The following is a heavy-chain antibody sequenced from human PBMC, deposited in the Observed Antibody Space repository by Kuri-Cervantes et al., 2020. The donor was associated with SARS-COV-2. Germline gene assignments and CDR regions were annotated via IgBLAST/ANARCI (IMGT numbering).Heavy chain of an antibody. V-gene: IGHV3-74*01. CDR3: ARAFLRGGSDY. CDR1: GFTFSNYW. J-gene: IGHJ4*02. D-gene: IGHD1-26*01. Sequence: LTCAASGFTFSNYWMHWVRQAPGKGLVWVSRTNTDGSSTSYADSVKGRFTISRDNAKNTLYLQMNSLRAEDTAVYYCARAFLRGGSDYWGQGTLVTVSS. CDR2: TNTDGSST.